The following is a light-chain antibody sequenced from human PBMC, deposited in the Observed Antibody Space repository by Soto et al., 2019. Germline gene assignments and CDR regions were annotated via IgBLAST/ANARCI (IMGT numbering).Light chain of an antibody. CDR2: GAS. CDR1: QSVSGSQ. CDR3: QQYGSSPPT. Sequence: EIVLTQSPGTLSLSPGERGTLSCRASQSVSGSQLAWYQQKPGQAPRLLIYGASTRATGIPDRFSGSGSGTDVTLTISRLEPEDFAVYYCQQYGSSPPTFCQGTKLEIK. J-gene: IGKJ2*01. V-gene: IGKV3-20*01.